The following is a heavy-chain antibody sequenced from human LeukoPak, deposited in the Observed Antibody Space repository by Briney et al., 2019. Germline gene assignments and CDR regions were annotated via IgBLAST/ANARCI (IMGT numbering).Heavy chain of an antibody. V-gene: IGHV1-2*02. J-gene: IGHJ4*02. CDR1: GGTFSSYA. Sequence: GSSVKVSCKASGGTFSSYAISWVRQAPGQGLEWMGWINPNSGGTNYAQKFQGRVTITRDTSISTAYMELSSLRSEDTAVYYCARDDVMATTLDYYWGQGTLVTVSS. D-gene: IGHD5-24*01. CDR2: INPNSGGT. CDR3: ARDDVMATTLDYY.